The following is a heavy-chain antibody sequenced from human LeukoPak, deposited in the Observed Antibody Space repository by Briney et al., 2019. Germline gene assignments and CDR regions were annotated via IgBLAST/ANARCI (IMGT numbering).Heavy chain of an antibody. V-gene: IGHV3-74*01. CDR2: INTDGSST. D-gene: IGHD6-19*01. CDR3: ARDLYSSGRYGRVGY. Sequence: GGSLRLSCAASGFTFSSYWMHWVRQAPGKGLVWVSRINTDGSSTSYADSVKGRFTISRDNAKNTLYLQMNSLRAEDTAVYYCARDLYSSGRYGRVGYWGQGTLVTVSS. J-gene: IGHJ4*02. CDR1: GFTFSSYW.